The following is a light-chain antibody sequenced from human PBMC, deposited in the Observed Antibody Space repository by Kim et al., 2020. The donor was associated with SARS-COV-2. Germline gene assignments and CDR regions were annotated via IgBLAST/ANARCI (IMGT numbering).Light chain of an antibody. CDR2: AND. V-gene: IGLV3-19*01. J-gene: IGLJ2*01. Sequence: SSELTQDPAVSVALGQTVRITCQGDSLTTYYASWYQQKPGQAPVLVFYANDNRPSGIPDRFSGSSSGNTASLTITETQAEDEADYFCHSRDSSGNHQVFGGGTHLTVL. CDR1: SLTTYY. CDR3: HSRDSSGNHQV.